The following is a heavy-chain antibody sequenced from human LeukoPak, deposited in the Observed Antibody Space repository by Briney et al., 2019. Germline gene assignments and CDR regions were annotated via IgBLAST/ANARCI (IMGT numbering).Heavy chain of an antibody. J-gene: IGHJ4*02. CDR3: ARAGYDYGDSSDF. V-gene: IGHV1-2*02. D-gene: IGHD4-17*01. CDR2: INPKNGDS. CDR1: GYPFTTYY. Sequence: ASVKVSCKASGYPFTTYYIHWVRQAPGQGLEWMGCINPKNGDSKYAQKFQGRVTMTRSTSIATAYMEVSRLTSDDTAVYFCARAGYDYGDSSDFWGQGTLVTVSS.